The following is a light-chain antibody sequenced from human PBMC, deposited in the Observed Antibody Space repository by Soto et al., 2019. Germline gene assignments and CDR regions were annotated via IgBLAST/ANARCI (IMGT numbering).Light chain of an antibody. V-gene: IGKV1-39*01. CDR3: QQSYSTPPDT. J-gene: IGKJ2*01. CDR2: AAS. Sequence: IQMTQSPSSLSASVGDRVTITCRASQSISSYLNWYQQKPGKAPKLLIYAASSLQSGVSSRFSGSGSGTDFTLTISSLQPGDFATYYCQQSYSTPPDTFGQGTKLEIK. CDR1: QSISSY.